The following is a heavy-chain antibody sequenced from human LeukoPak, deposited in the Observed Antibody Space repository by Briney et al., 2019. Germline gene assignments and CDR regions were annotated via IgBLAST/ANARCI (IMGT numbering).Heavy chain of an antibody. Sequence: PGGSLRLSCAASGFTFSSYSMNWVRQAPGKGLEWVSYISSSSSTIYYADSVKGRFTISRDNAKNTLYLQMNSLRAEDTAVYYCARFQALYYYYMDVWGKGTTVTVSS. CDR3: ARFQALYYYYMDV. CDR1: GFTFSSYS. V-gene: IGHV3-48*01. CDR2: ISSSSSTI. J-gene: IGHJ6*03.